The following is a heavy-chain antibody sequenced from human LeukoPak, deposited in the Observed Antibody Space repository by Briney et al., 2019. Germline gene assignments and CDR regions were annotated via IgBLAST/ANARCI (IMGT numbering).Heavy chain of an antibody. D-gene: IGHD3-10*01. Sequence: PSETLSLTCTVSGGSISSYYWSWIRQPPGKGLEWIGYIYYSGSTNYNPSLKSRVTISVDTSKNQFSLKLSSVTAADTAVYYCARGGVVRGVLGGMDVWGQGTTVTVS. CDR1: GGSISSYY. J-gene: IGHJ6*02. CDR3: ARGGVVRGVLGGMDV. V-gene: IGHV4-59*01. CDR2: IYYSGST.